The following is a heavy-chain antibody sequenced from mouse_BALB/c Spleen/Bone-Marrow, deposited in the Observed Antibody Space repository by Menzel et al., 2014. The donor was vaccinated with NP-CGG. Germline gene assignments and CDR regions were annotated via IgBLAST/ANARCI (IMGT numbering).Heavy chain of an antibody. Sequence: DVQLQESGGGLVQPGGSLKLSCAASGFDFGRYWMSWVRQAPGKGLEWIGEINPDSRTINYSPSLKDRFIISRDNAKNTLYLRLNKVRSEDTALYYCARPDYYGYLNYWGQGTTLTVSS. D-gene: IGHD1-1*01. V-gene: IGHV4-1*02. CDR2: INPDSRTI. J-gene: IGHJ2*01. CDR3: ARPDYYGYLNY. CDR1: GFDFGRYW.